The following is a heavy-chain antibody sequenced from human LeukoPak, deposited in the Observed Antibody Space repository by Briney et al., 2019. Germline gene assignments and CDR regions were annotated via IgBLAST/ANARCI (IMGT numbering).Heavy chain of an antibody. CDR3: ARVLLKPYYYYGMDV. CDR2: INHSGST. J-gene: IGHJ6*04. V-gene: IGHV4-34*01. CDR1: GGSFSGYY. Sequence: PSETLSLTCAVYGGSFSGYYWSWIRQPPGKGLEWIGEINHSGSTNYNPSLKSRVTILVDTSKNQFSLKLSSVTAADTAVYYCARVLLKPYYYYGMDVWGKGTTVTVSS.